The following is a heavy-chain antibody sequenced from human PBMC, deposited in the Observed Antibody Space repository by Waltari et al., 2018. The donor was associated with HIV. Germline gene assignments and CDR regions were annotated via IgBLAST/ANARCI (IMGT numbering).Heavy chain of an antibody. CDR2: IYPGDSET. Sequence: EVQLVQSGPEVKKPGESAKVSCRISGYNFGSYWIGWVRQMSGKGLEGMGIIYPGDSETRYNPSFQGKVTISADTSINTAYLQWHRLQASDTAVYYCARVLIGADNSFDFWGQGTMVTVSS. CDR1: GYNFGSYW. J-gene: IGHJ3*01. V-gene: IGHV5-51*01. D-gene: IGHD2-21*01. CDR3: ARVLIGADNSFDF.